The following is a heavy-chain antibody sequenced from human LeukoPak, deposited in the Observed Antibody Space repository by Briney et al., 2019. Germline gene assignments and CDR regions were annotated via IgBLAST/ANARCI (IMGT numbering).Heavy chain of an antibody. V-gene: IGHV1-69*13. Sequence: GGSVKVSCKASGGTFSSYAISWGRQAPGQGLEWMGGIIPIFGTANYAQKFQGRVTITADESTSTAYMELSSLRSEDTAVYYCARDPRQQLVISAFDIWGQGTMVTVSS. CDR3: ARDPRQQLVISAFDI. CDR2: IIPIFGTA. J-gene: IGHJ3*02. D-gene: IGHD6-13*01. CDR1: GGTFSSYA.